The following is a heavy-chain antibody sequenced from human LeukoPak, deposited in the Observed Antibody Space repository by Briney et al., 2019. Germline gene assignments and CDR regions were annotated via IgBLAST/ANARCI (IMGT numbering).Heavy chain of an antibody. CDR1: GASISSFF. CDR3: ARFSGLEGIPSAFNWFDP. Sequence: PSETLSLTCTVSGASISSFFWSWIRQPAGKGLEWVGHIYSSVSTNFNPSLKRRLTMSLDTSMNQSSLTLSSVTAADTAVYYCARFSGLEGIPSAFNWFDPWGQGTLVTVSS. CDR2: IYSSVST. D-gene: IGHD2-2*01. V-gene: IGHV4-4*07. J-gene: IGHJ5*02.